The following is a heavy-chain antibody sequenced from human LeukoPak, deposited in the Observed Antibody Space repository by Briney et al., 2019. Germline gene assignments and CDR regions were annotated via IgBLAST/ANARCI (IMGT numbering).Heavy chain of an antibody. CDR2: IYYSGST. D-gene: IGHD6-25*01. CDR1: GGSISSYY. V-gene: IGHV4-59*01. Sequence: SETLSPTCTVSGGSISSYYWSWIRQPPGKGLEWIGYIYYSGSTNYNPSLKSRVTISVDTSKNQFSLKLSSVTAADTAVYYCARQRVSYYYYYGMDVWGQGTTVTVSS. CDR3: ARQRVSYYYYYGMDV. J-gene: IGHJ6*02.